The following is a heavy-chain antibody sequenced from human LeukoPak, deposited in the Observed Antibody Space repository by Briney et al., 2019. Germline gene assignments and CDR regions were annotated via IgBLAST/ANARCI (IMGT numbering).Heavy chain of an antibody. CDR1: GGSISSDY. CDR3: ARGRDYYDSSGSLYAY. V-gene: IGHV4-59*01. D-gene: IGHD3-22*01. Sequence: SETLSLTCTVSGGSISSDYWSWIRQPPGKGLEWIGYIYYSGSTNYNPSLKSRVTISVDTSKNQFSLKLSSVTAADTAVYYCARGRDYYDSSGSLYAYWGQGTLVTVSS. J-gene: IGHJ4*02. CDR2: IYYSGST.